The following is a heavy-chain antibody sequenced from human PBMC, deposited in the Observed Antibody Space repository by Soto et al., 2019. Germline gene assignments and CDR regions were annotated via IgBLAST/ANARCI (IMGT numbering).Heavy chain of an antibody. V-gene: IGHV4-59*01. CDR3: ARVRGVAARTFDY. D-gene: IGHD2-15*01. CDR2: LYYIGNT. J-gene: IGHJ4*02. CDR1: GGSISPFY. Sequence: SETLSLTCTVSGGSISPFYWSWVRQPPGKGLEWIGYLYYIGNTNYNPSLKSRVTIPVDASKNQVSLRLTSVTAADTAVYYCARVRGVAARTFDYCGQGTAVTVSS.